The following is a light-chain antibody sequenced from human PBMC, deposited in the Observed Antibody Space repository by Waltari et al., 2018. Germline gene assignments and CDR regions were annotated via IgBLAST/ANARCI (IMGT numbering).Light chain of an antibody. CDR3: CSYAGSASSV. CDR2: DVN. CDR1: TSDVWKYNL. Sequence: QSALTQTATVSGSPGQSITISCTGTTSDVWKYNLVYWYQQHPGKAPTLIIYDVNKRPSWVSNRFSGSKSDNTASLTISRLQAADEAYYYCCSYAGSASSVVGGGTKVTVL. V-gene: IGLV2-23*02. J-gene: IGLJ3*02.